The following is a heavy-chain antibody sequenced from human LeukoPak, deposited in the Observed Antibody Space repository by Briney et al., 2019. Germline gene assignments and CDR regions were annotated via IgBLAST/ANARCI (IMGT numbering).Heavy chain of an antibody. J-gene: IGHJ5*02. CDR2: IKKDGSEI. CDR1: TVTFSTNW. D-gene: IGHD3-16*01. Sequence: GGSLRLSCEDSTVTFSTNWMSWVRQAPGKGLEWVADIKKDGSEIYYGDSVKGRFTISRDNAKKSLYLQMHSLSADDTGLYYCAKNLWGSKASWGQGTLVTVSS. V-gene: IGHV3-7*01. CDR3: AKNLWGSKAS.